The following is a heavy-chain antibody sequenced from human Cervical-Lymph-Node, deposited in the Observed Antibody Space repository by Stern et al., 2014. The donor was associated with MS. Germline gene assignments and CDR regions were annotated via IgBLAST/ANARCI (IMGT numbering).Heavy chain of an antibody. CDR2: ISYDGNSK. J-gene: IGHJ6*02. CDR3: ARDPYSNYVMHGMDV. D-gene: IGHD4-11*01. Sequence: QVQLVESGGGVVQPGRSLRLSCAASGFTFSNYGMHWVRQAPGKGLEWVAVISYDGNSKYYADFVKGRFTISRDNSKNTLYLQMNRLKAEDTAVYSCARDPYSNYVMHGMDVWGQGTTVTVSS. V-gene: IGHV3-30*03. CDR1: GFTFSNYG.